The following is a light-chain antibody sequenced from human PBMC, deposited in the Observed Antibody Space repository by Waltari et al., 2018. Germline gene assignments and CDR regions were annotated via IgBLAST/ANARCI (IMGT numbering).Light chain of an antibody. CDR3: SSYTYSSPFAWA. CDR2: DVN. J-gene: IGLJ3*02. CDR1: SSDIGASYF. V-gene: IGLV2-14*03. Sequence: QSALTQPASVSGSPGKSITLSCTGTSSDIGASYFVSWYQQHPGKAPKLIIFDVNKRPSGISDRFSGSQSGTPASLTISRLQTGDEADYFCSSYTYSSPFAWAFGGGTKVTVL.